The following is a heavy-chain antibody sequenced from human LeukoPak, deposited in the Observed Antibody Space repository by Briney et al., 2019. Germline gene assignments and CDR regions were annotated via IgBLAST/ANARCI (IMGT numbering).Heavy chain of an antibody. Sequence: GGSLRLSCAASGFTFSNSWMSWARRAPGKGLEWVAVISYDGSNKYYADSVKGRFTISRDNSKNTLYLQMNSLRAEDTAVYYCARDSDYDILTGYSHLFDYWGQGTLVTVSS. CDR1: GFTFSNSW. CDR2: ISYDGSNK. J-gene: IGHJ4*02. D-gene: IGHD3-9*01. CDR3: ARDSDYDILTGYSHLFDY. V-gene: IGHV3-30-3*01.